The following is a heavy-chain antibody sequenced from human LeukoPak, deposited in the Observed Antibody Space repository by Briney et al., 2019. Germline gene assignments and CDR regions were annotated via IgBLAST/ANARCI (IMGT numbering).Heavy chain of an antibody. CDR1: GGSISSYY. J-gene: IGHJ6*03. CDR3: ARDSFAGGYYYYLDV. Sequence: SETLSLTCTVSGGSISSYYWSWVRQPAGKGPEWIGRIYSTGITKYNPSLKSRVIISVDTSKNQFTLKLNSVTAADTAVYYCARDSFAGGYYYYLDVWGKGTTVTVSS. V-gene: IGHV4-4*07. CDR2: IYSTGIT. D-gene: IGHD3-10*01.